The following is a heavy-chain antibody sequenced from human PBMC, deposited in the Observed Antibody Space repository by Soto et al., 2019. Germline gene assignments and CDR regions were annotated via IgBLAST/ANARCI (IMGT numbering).Heavy chain of an antibody. CDR3: AKDRTAAARKFDY. CDR1: GFTFSNHA. D-gene: IGHD6-13*01. CDR2: ISTAVGAT. V-gene: IGHV3-23*01. J-gene: IGHJ4*02. Sequence: EVQLLESGGGLVQPGGSLRLSCAVSGFTFSNHAMSWVRQAPGKGLEWVSAISTAVGATYYADSVKGRFTISRDDSNNTLLRQMNSLRAEDTAVYYCAKDRTAAARKFDYWGQGTLGTVAS.